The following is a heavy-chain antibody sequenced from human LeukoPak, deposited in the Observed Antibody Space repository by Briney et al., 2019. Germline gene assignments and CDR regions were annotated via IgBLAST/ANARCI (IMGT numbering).Heavy chain of an antibody. Sequence: GGSLRLSCAASGFTFSSYGMHWVRQAPGKGLEWVAFIRYDGSNKYYADSVKGRFTISRDNSKNTLYLQINSMRAEDTAVYYCAKAYYYGSGPGWFDPWGQGTLVTVSS. CDR2: IRYDGSNK. D-gene: IGHD3-10*01. CDR1: GFTFSSYG. V-gene: IGHV3-30*02. CDR3: AKAYYYGSGPGWFDP. J-gene: IGHJ5*02.